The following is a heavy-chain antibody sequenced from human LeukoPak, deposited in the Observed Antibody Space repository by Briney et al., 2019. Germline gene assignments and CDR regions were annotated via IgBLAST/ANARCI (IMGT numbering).Heavy chain of an antibody. J-gene: IGHJ4*02. Sequence: PAGSLRLSCAASGFTFSDYCMCWIHQPPPKGMEWVSYISISNSYTNYSDSMLGRFSISRESTKNSLYLQMNSLRAEDTAMYYCARVITETTWDPDYWGQGTLVTVSS. V-gene: IGHV3-11*06. CDR2: ISISNSYT. D-gene: IGHD1-20*01. CDR1: GFTFSDYC. CDR3: ARVITETTWDPDY.